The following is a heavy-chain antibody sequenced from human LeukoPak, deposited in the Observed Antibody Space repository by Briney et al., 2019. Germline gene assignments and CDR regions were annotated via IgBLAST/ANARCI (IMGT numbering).Heavy chain of an antibody. J-gene: IGHJ4*02. CDR2: ISSSGNTI. CDR1: GFTFPNYE. Sequence: PGGSLRLSCAASGFTFPNYEMHWVRQAPGKGLEWVSNISSSGNTIYYADSVKGRFTTSRDNAKNSLYLQMNSLRVEDTAVYYCARGFGPSYWGQGTLGTVSP. CDR3: ARGFGPSY. V-gene: IGHV3-48*03. D-gene: IGHD3/OR15-3a*01.